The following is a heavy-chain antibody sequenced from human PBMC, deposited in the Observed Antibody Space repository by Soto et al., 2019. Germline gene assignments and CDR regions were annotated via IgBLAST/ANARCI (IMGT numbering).Heavy chain of an antibody. V-gene: IGHV4-4*02. CDR3: AREPYSTLSYYYYGMDV. CDR1: GGSLSSSNW. D-gene: IGHD4-4*01. CDR2: IYHSGST. Sequence: SDTLSLTCAVSGGSLSSSNWWSWVRQPPGKGLEWIGEIYHSGSTNYNPSLKSRVTISVDTSKNQFSLKLSSVTAADTAVYYCAREPYSTLSYYYYGMDVWGQGTTVTVSS. J-gene: IGHJ6*02.